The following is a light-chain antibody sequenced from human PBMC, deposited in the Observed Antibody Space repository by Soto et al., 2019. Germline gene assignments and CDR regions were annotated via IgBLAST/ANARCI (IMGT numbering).Light chain of an antibody. J-gene: IGKJ1*01. Sequence: DIQMTKSPSTLSASVGDRVTITCRASQNINSWLAWYQQKPGKAPKLLIYKASTLESEVPFRFGGSGSGTEFTLTIDSLQPDDFATYYCQQYSGFTWTFGQGTKVEIK. CDR1: QNINSW. CDR3: QQYSGFTWT. CDR2: KAS. V-gene: IGKV1-5*03.